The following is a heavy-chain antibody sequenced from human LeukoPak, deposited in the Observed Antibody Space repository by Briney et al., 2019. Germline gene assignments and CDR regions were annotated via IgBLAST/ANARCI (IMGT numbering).Heavy chain of an antibody. D-gene: IGHD1-26*01. V-gene: IGHV4-34*01. CDR3: ARALAHYSGSYGFGFYYYMDV. CDR1: GGSFSGYY. J-gene: IGHJ6*03. CDR2: INHSGST. Sequence: NSSETLSLTCAVYGGSFSGYYWSWIRQPPGKGLEWIGEINHSGSTNYNPSLKSRVTISVDTSKNQFSLKLSSVTAADTAVYYCARALAHYSGSYGFGFYYYMDVWGKGTTVTVSS.